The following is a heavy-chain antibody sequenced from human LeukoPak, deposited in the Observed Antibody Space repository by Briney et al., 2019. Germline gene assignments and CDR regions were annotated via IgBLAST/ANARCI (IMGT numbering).Heavy chain of an antibody. CDR2: ISYDGSNK. D-gene: IGHD3-22*01. CDR1: GFTFSSYG. J-gene: IGHJ4*02. CDR3: TREQDREAAATIVGDY. Sequence: GGSLRLSCAASGFTFSSYGMHWVRQAPGKGLEWVAVISYDGSNKYYADSVKGRFTISRDNSKNTLYLQMNSLRAEDTAVYYCTREQDREAAATIVGDYWGQGALVTVSS. V-gene: IGHV3-30*03.